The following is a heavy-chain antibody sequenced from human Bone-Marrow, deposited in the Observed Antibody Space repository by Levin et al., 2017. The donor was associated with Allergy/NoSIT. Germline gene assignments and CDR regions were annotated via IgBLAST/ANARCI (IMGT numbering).Heavy chain of an antibody. CDR2: ISSSGSTI. J-gene: IGHJ6*02. V-gene: IGHV3-11*01. Sequence: GESLKISCAASGFTFSDYYMSWIRQAPGKGLEWVSYISSSGSTIYYADSVKGRFTISRDNAKNSLYLQMNSLRAEDTAVYYCAREVGNGYYYYGMDVWGQGTTVTVSS. D-gene: IGHD2-8*01. CDR1: GFTFSDYY. CDR3: AREVGNGYYYYGMDV.